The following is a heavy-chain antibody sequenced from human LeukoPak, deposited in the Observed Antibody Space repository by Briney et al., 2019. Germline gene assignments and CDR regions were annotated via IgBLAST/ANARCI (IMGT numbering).Heavy chain of an antibody. V-gene: IGHV4-39*07. J-gene: IGHJ5*02. CDR1: GGSISSSSYY. Sequence: PSETLSLTCTVSGGSISSSSYYWGWIRQPPGKGLEWIGSIYYSGITYYNPSLQSRGTISVDTSKNQFSLKLSSVTAADTAVYYCARRQRGYGTPNWFDPWGQGTLVTVSS. CDR2: IYYSGIT. D-gene: IGHD5-18*01. CDR3: ARRQRGYGTPNWFDP.